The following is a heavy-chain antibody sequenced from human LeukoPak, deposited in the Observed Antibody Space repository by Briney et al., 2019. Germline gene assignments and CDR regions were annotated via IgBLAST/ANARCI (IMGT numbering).Heavy chain of an antibody. CDR3: ASRKLGNDY. V-gene: IGHV4-59*11. CDR1: GFTFSDHY. Sequence: LRLSCAASGFTFSDHYMDWIRQSPGKGLEWIGYIYHAGSTSYSPSLKSRVTISADTSQNQFSLKLSSVTAADTAVYYCASRKLGNDYWGQGTLVTVSS. D-gene: IGHD7-27*01. J-gene: IGHJ4*02. CDR2: IYHAGST.